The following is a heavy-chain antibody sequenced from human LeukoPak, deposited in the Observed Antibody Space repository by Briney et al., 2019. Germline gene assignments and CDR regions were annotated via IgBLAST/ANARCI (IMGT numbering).Heavy chain of an antibody. CDR2: ITSSGDIK. Sequence: GGSLRLSCATSGFTFTTYEMNWVRQAPGKGLEGVSYITSSGDIKTYADPVKGRFTMSRDDAKNSVYLQMNSLRPEDTAVYYCARDIYGDEDFDYWGQGTLVSVSS. J-gene: IGHJ4*02. CDR3: ARDIYGDEDFDY. CDR1: GFTFTTYE. D-gene: IGHD3-10*01. V-gene: IGHV3-48*03.